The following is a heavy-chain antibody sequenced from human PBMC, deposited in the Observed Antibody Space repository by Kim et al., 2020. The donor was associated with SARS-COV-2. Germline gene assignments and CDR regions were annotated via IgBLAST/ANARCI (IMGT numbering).Heavy chain of an antibody. V-gene: IGHV3-21*01. CDR3: ARDPLYYYDSSGSTPRGWFDP. Sequence: GGSLRLSCAASGFTFSSYSMNWVRQAPGKGLEWVSSISSSSSYIYYADSVKGRFTISRDNAKNSLYLQMNSLRAEDTAVYYCARDPLYYYDSSGSTPRGWFDPWGQETLVTVSS. CDR2: ISSSSSYI. J-gene: IGHJ5*02. D-gene: IGHD3-22*01. CDR1: GFTFSSYS.